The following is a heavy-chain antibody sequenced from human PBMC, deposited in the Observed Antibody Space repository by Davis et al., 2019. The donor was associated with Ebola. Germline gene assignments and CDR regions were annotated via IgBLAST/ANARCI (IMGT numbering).Heavy chain of an antibody. V-gene: IGHV4-30-4*01. D-gene: IGHD5-24*01. CDR2: IYYSGST. Sequence: PSETLSLTCTVSGGSISSGDYYWSWIRQPPGKGLEWIGYIYYSGSTYYNPSLKSRVTISVDTSKNQFSLKLSSVTAADTAVYYCARDQGSGYNFDYWGQGTLVTVSS. CDR1: GGSISSGDYY. CDR3: ARDQGSGYNFDY. J-gene: IGHJ4*02.